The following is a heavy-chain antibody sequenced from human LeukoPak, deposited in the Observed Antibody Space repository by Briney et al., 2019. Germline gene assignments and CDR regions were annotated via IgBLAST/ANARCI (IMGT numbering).Heavy chain of an antibody. V-gene: IGHV3-23*01. D-gene: IGHD3-10*01. CDR3: AKAEKYFGSGSYPFDY. CDR1: GFTFSNYA. CDR2: ISGSGGST. J-gene: IGHJ4*02. Sequence: GESLRLSCAASGFTFSNYAMNWVRQAPGKGLEWVSNISGSGGSTYYADSVKGRFTVSTDNSTNTLFLQMNSLRAVDNAVYYCAKAEKYFGSGSYPFDYWGQGPLVTVSS.